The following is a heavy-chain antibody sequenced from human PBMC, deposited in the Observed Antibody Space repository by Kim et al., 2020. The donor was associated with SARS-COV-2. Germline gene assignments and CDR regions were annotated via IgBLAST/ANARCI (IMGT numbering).Heavy chain of an antibody. Sequence: SETLSLTCTVSGGSVSSSNYYWGWIRQPPGKGLEWIGNIYYTGDTYYNPSLKSRVTISVDTSKNHFSLKLSPLTAADTAVYYCARLEYSSSSRLFDPWGQGTLVTVSS. CDR2: IYYTGDT. CDR1: GGSVSSSNYY. V-gene: IGHV4-39*02. J-gene: IGHJ5*02. D-gene: IGHD6-6*01. CDR3: ARLEYSSSSRLFDP.